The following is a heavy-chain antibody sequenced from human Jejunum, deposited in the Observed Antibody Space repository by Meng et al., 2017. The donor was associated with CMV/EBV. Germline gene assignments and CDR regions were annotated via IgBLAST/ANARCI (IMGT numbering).Heavy chain of an antibody. D-gene: IGHD1-14*01. CDR3: AREGTNSYYFDY. CDR2: IYESGST. V-gene: IGHV4-30-4*01. CDR1: GYYISSCDSY. Sequence: VSGYYISSCDSYWSWIRQPPGKGLEWIGYIYESGSTSYNPSLESRVTISVDTSKNQFSLKVMSVTAADTAVYYCAREGTNSYYFDYWGQGTLVTVSS. J-gene: IGHJ4*02.